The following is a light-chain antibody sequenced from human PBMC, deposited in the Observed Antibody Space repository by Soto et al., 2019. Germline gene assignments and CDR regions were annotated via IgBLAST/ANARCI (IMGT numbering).Light chain of an antibody. J-gene: IGKJ4*01. CDR1: QSVSSN. CDR3: QQFSSYPLT. CDR2: GAS. Sequence: IVMTQSPATLSVSPGERATLSCRASQSVSSNLVWYQQKPGQAPRLLIYGASSRATGIPDRFSGSGSGSDFTLTISRLEPEDFAVYYCQQFSSYPLTFGGGTKVDI. V-gene: IGKV3-20*01.